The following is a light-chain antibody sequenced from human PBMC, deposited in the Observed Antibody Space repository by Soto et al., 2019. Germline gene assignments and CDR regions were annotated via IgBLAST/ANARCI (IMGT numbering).Light chain of an antibody. CDR1: ESISSSY. V-gene: IGKV3-20*01. CDR3: QLYNNWPLT. J-gene: IGKJ4*01. CDR2: AAS. Sequence: EIVLTQSPGTLSLSPGEGATLSCRASESISSSYLAWYQQRPGQSPRLLIYAASSRAAGIPDRFSGSGSGADFTLTISRLEPEDFAVYYCQLYNNWPLTFGGGTKVDIK.